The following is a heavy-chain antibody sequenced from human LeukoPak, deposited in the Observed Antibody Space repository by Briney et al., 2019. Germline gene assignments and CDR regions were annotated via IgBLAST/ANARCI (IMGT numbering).Heavy chain of an antibody. Sequence: GGSLRLSCAASGFTFSSYGMHWVRQAPGKGLEWVAFIRYDGSNKYYADSVKDRFTISRDNSKNTLYLQMNSLRAEDTAVYYCAKDRMYYDFWSGYSVDAFDIWGQGTMVTVSS. CDR2: IRYDGSNK. V-gene: IGHV3-30*02. CDR1: GFTFSSYG. CDR3: AKDRMYYDFWSGYSVDAFDI. J-gene: IGHJ3*02. D-gene: IGHD3-3*01.